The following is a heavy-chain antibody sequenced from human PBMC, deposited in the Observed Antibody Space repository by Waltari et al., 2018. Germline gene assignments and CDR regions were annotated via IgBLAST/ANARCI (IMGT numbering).Heavy chain of an antibody. V-gene: IGHV3-9*01. CDR2: ISWISGSI. CDR3: AKDMRGEYSSSWYMGEYGMDV. CDR1: GFTFDDYA. J-gene: IGHJ6*02. Sequence: EVQLVESGGGLVQPGRSLRLSCAASGFTFDDYAMHWVRQAPGKGLEGGSGISWISGSIGYADSLKGRFTISRDNAKNSLYLQMNSLRAEDTALYYCAKDMRGEYSSSWYMGEYGMDVWGQGTTVTVSS. D-gene: IGHD6-13*01.